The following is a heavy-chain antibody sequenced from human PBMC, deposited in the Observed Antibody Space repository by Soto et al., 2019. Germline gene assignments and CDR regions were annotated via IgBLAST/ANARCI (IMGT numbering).Heavy chain of an antibody. CDR3: ARDFFDSSDYTTNWFDP. D-gene: IGHD3-22*01. J-gene: IGHJ5*02. V-gene: IGHV4-39*02. CDR1: GASISPGSYY. Sequence: ETLSLTCTVSGASISPGSYYWAWIRQPPGQGLEWIGTIYSGGSAYYNPSLNSRVTMSIDMSKNQLSLEVRSVTAADAALYYCARDFFDSSDYTTNWFDPWGQGTLVTVS. CDR2: IYSGGSA.